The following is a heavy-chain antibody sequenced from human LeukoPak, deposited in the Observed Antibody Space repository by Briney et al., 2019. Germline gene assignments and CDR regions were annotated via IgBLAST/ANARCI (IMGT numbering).Heavy chain of an antibody. CDR3: AEGIYYYYYMDV. J-gene: IGHJ6*03. D-gene: IGHD3-10*01. CDR1: GFTFSIYA. V-gene: IGHV3-23*01. CDR2: FSGSGGST. Sequence: GGSLRLSCAASGFTFSIYAMNWVRQAPGKGLEWVSAFSGSGGSTYYADSVKGRFTISRDNSKSPLYLQMNSLRAEDTAVYYCAEGIYYYYYMDVWGKGTTVTVSS.